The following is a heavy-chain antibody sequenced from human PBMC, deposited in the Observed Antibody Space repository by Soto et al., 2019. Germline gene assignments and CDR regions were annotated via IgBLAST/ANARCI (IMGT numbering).Heavy chain of an antibody. V-gene: IGHV4-31*03. CDR3: ARVLGYCTGGNCYPDY. J-gene: IGHJ4*02. CDR1: CGSISSGGYY. CDR2: IYYSGYT. Sequence: PSETLSLTCTVSCGSISSGGYYWSWIRQHPGKGLEWIGFIYYSGYTYYNPSIKSRVSISVDTSKNQFSLKLSSVTAADTAVYYCARVLGYCTGGNCYPDYWGQGTLVTVSS. D-gene: IGHD2-15*01.